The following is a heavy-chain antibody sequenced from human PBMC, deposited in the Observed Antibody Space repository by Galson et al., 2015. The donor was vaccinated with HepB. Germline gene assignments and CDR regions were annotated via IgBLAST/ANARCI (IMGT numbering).Heavy chain of an antibody. D-gene: IGHD3-16*01. V-gene: IGHV3-30*18. Sequence: SLRLSCAASGFTFSSYGMHWVRQAPGKGLEWVAVISYDGSNKYYADSVKGRFTISRDNSKNTLYLQMNSLRAEDTAVYYCAKGGEDGGNYFDYWGQGTLVTVSS. CDR2: ISYDGSNK. J-gene: IGHJ4*02. CDR1: GFTFSSYG. CDR3: AKGGEDGGNYFDY.